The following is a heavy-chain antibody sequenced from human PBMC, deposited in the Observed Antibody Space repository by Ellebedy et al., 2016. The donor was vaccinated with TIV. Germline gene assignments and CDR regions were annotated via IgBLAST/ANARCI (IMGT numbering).Heavy chain of an antibody. J-gene: IGHJ6*02. Sequence: GESLKISCAASGFTVSSTYMNWVRQAPGKGLVCVSRINSDGSTTNYADSVKGRFTISRDNAKNKLYLQMNSLRAEDTAVYYCARYFDYSGSYYVIFYYYYGMDVWGQGTTVTVSS. V-gene: IGHV3-74*01. CDR3: ARYFDYSGSYYVIFYYYYGMDV. D-gene: IGHD1-26*01. CDR2: INSDGSTT. CDR1: GFTVSSTY.